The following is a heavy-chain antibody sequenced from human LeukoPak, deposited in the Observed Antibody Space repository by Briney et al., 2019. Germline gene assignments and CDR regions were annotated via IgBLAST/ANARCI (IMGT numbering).Heavy chain of an antibody. CDR1: GYTFTSYA. Sequence: GASVKVSCKASGYTFTSYAMHWVRQAPGQGLERVGWINVGNGDTTYSQKFQGRVTITTDTSASTAYMELSSLRSEDTAVYYCAPWFGEGLDVWGQGTTVTVSS. CDR2: INVGNGDT. V-gene: IGHV1-3*01. D-gene: IGHD3-10*01. CDR3: APWFGEGLDV. J-gene: IGHJ6*02.